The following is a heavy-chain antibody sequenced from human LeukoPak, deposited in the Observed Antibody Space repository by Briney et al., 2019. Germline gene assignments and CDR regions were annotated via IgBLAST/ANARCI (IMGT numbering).Heavy chain of an antibody. Sequence: GGSLRLSCAASGFTFNNYAMNWVRQAPGKGPEWVSVINDSGGSTFYADSVKGRFSISRDNSNLYLQMSSLRAEDTAVYYCARSLKWNLVGFDYWGQGTLVTVSS. D-gene: IGHD1-1*01. CDR2: INDSGGST. J-gene: IGHJ4*02. V-gene: IGHV3-23*01. CDR1: GFTFNNYA. CDR3: ARSLKWNLVGFDY.